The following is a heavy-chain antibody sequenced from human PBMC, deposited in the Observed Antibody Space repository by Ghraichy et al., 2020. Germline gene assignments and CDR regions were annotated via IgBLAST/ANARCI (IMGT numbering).Heavy chain of an antibody. CDR2: ISDSGGST. CDR1: GFTFSSYP. D-gene: IGHD3-22*01. J-gene: IGHJ4*02. CDR3: AKERSRWLFDY. Sequence: GGSLRLSCAASGFTFSSYPMSWVRQAPGKGLEWVSGISDSGGSTYYADSVKGRFTISRDNSKNTLYLQMNSLRPEDTAEYYCAKERSRWLFDYWGQGTLVTVSS. V-gene: IGHV3-23*01.